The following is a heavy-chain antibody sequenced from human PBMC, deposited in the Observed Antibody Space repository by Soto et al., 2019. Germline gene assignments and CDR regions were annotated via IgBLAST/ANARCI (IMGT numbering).Heavy chain of an antibody. D-gene: IGHD3-10*01. CDR2: INHIGES. J-gene: IGHJ4*02. CDR1: GGSLTDYW. V-gene: IGHV4-34*01. Sequence: QVHLQQWGTGLLKPSETLSLTCAVYGGSLTDYWWTWIRQTPGKGLEWIGEINHIGESNHNPSLKSRVTISLDTSQYQFSLKLTSVTAADTAVYYCARDFGAGAHFDHWGQGSLVTVSS. CDR3: ARDFGAGAHFDH.